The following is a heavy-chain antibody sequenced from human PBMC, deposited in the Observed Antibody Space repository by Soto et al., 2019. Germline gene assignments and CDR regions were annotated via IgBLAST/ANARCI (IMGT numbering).Heavy chain of an antibody. V-gene: IGHV1-69*08. CDR3: ARDLRXLEWLLFDY. Sequence: QVQLVQSGAEVKRPGSSVKVSCKASGGTFSSYTISWVRQAPGQGLEWMGRIIPILGIANYAQKFQGRVTITADKSTSTAYMELSSLRSEDTAVYYCARDLRXLEWLLFDYSGQGTLVTVSS. D-gene: IGHD3-3*01. CDR1: GGTFSSYT. J-gene: IGHJ4*02. CDR2: IIPILGIA.